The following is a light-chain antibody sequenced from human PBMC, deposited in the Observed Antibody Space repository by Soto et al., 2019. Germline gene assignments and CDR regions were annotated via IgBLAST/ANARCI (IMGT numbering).Light chain of an antibody. J-gene: IGKJ5*01. CDR3: QQYNNWPPIN. CDR1: QSVSGD. Sequence: MLTQSPATLSVAPGDRATLSCRASQSVSGDLAWYQQKPGQPPRLLIYGASSRATGIPARFSGSGSGTEFTLTISSLQSEDFAVYYCQQYNNWPPINFGQGTRLEIK. V-gene: IGKV3-15*01. CDR2: GAS.